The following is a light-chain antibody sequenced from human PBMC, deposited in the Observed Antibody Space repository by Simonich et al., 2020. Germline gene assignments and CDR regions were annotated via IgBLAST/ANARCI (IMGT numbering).Light chain of an antibody. Sequence: DIVMTQSPDSLAVSLGERATINCKSSQSVLYSSNNKKYLAWYQQKPGQPPKLLIYWASTRESGVPERCSGSGSGTDFTLTISSLQAEDVAVYYCQQYYSTPWTFGQGTKVEIK. J-gene: IGKJ1*01. V-gene: IGKV4-1*01. CDR2: WAS. CDR3: QQYYSTPWT. CDR1: QSVLYSSNNKKY.